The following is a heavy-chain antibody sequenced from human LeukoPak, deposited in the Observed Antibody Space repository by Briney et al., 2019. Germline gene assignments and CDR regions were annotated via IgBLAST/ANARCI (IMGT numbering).Heavy chain of an antibody. CDR2: ISSSGSTI. CDR1: GFTFSDYY. V-gene: IGHV3-11*01. CDR3: ASDKIVVVPAAVGRAFDI. Sequence: GGSLRLSCAASGFTFSDYYMSWIRQAAGKGLEWVSYISSSGSTIYYADSVKGRFTISRDNAKNSLYLQMNSLRAEDTAVYYCASDKIVVVPAAVGRAFDIWGQGTMVTVSS. D-gene: IGHD2-2*01. J-gene: IGHJ3*02.